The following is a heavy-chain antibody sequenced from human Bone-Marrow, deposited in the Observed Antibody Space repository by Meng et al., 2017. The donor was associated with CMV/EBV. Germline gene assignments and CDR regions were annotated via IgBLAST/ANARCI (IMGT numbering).Heavy chain of an antibody. Sequence: GESLKISCAASGFTFSSYAMHWVRQAPGKGLEWVAVISYDGSNKYYADSVKGRFTISRDNSKNTLYLQMNSLRAEDTAVYYRARGNKLPFYYYGMDVWGQGTTVTVSS. CDR3: ARGNKLPFYYYGMDV. V-gene: IGHV3-30-3*01. J-gene: IGHJ6*02. CDR2: ISYDGSNK. CDR1: GFTFSSYA. D-gene: IGHD1-26*01.